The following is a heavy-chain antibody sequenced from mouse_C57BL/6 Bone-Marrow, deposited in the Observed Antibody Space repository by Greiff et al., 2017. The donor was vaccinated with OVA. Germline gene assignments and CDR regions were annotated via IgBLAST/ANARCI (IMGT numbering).Heavy chain of an antibody. CDR2: INPNNGGT. CDR3: ARRPIVTRNYYAMDY. CDR1: GYTFTDYN. D-gene: IGHD2-5*01. V-gene: IGHV1-18*01. J-gene: IGHJ4*01. Sequence: EVHLVESGPELVKPGASVKIPCKASGYTFTDYNMDWVKQSHGKSLEWIGDINPNNGGTIYNQKFKGKATLTVDKSSSTAYMELRSLTSEDTAVYYCARRPIVTRNYYAMDYWGQGTSVTVSS.